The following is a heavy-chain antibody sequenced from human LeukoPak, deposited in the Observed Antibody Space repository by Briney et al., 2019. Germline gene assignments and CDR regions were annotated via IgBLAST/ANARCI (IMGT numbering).Heavy chain of an antibody. CDR3: ARASYYYDSSGYFDY. CDR1: GGSISDYY. D-gene: IGHD3-22*01. V-gene: IGHV4-4*07. J-gene: IGHJ4*02. Sequence: SETLSLTCTVSGGSISDYYWNWIRQPAGKGLEWIGRIYTGGSTNYNPSLKSRVTISVDTSKNQFSLKLSSVTAADTAVYYCARASYYYDSSGYFDYWGQGTLVTVSS. CDR2: IYTGGST.